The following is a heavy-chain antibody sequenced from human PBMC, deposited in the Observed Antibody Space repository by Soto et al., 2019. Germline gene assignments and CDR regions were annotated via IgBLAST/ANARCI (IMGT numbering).Heavy chain of an antibody. V-gene: IGHV4-39*02. J-gene: IGHJ4*02. CDR1: GGSISTRSSY. CDR2: IYYIGNT. Sequence: SETLSLSCTVSGGSISTRSSYWGWIRQPPGKGLEWIGSIYYIGNTYYNPSLKSRVAISIDSSKTRFSLNLNSVTAADTAVYYCARRALTVDYWRQRTLVPAPS. CDR3: ARRALTVDY. D-gene: IGHD2-8*02.